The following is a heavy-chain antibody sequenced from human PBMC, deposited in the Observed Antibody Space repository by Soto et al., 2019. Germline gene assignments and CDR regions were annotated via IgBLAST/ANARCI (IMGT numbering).Heavy chain of an antibody. J-gene: IGHJ4*02. CDR2: IKQDGSSK. CDR1: GFTFTSYW. Sequence: EVQLVESGGGLVQPGGSLRLSCAASGFTFTSYWMSWVRQAPGKGLEWVANIKQDGSSKYYGDSVKGRFTVSRDNAKSSIYLQMDRLREDDTAVYRCARLRFILLERDFELWGQGILVTVSS. D-gene: IGHD3-3*01. V-gene: IGHV3-7*05. CDR3: ARLRFILLERDFEL.